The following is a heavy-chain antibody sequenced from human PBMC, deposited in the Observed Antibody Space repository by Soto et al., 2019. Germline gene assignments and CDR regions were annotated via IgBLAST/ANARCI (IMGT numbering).Heavy chain of an antibody. CDR2: IIPTLDIV. CDR1: GGTFNSHT. D-gene: IGHD5-18*01. V-gene: IGHV1-69*08. Sequence: QVHLVQSGAELKKPGSSVKVSCEASGGTFNSHTIIAWVRQAPGQGPEWMGRIIPTLDIVDYAQKFQDRVTITADRPTNTAFMELRSLVSEDTAVYYCARDERGYNYVSDYGLDVWGQGTMVTVS. CDR3: ARDERGYNYVSDYGLDV. J-gene: IGHJ6*02.